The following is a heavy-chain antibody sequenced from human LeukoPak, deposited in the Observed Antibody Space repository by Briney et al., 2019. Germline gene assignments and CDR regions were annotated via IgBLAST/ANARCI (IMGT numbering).Heavy chain of an antibody. CDR3: ARADTLGGYYFDN. CDR2: IYGGGDT. D-gene: IGHD3-16*01. J-gene: IGHJ4*02. CDR1: GFTVTDNY. V-gene: IGHV3-53*01. Sequence: GGSLRLSCAASGFTVTDNYMNWVRQSSGKGLEWVSVIYGGGDTNYADSVKGRFIISRDNSKNTLYLQMNSLRAEDTAVYYCARADTLGGYYFDNWGQGTLVTVSS.